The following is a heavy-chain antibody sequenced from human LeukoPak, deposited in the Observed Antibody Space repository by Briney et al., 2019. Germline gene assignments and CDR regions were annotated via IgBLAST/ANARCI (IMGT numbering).Heavy chain of an antibody. CDR3: ARAYSSGWSLCD. V-gene: IGHV1-2*02. D-gene: IGHD6-19*01. CDR2: INPNSGGT. CDR1: GYTFTGYY. Sequence: ASVKVSCKASGYTFTGYYMHWVRQAPGQGLEWMGWINPNSGGTNYAQKFQGRVTMTRDTSISTAYMELSRLRSDDTAVYYCARAYSSGWSLCDWGQGTLVTVSS. J-gene: IGHJ4*02.